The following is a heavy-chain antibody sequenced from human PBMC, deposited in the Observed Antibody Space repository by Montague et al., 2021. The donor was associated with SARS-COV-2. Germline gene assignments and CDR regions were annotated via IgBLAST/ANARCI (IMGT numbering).Heavy chain of an antibody. D-gene: IGHD5-24*01. J-gene: IGHJ6*02. CDR2: IYYSGST. Sequence: IYYSGSTYYNPSLKSRVTISVDTSKNQFSLKLSSVTAADTSVYYCSRVSVEMATMGVYYYGMDVGGQGTTVTV. V-gene: IGHV4-31*02. CDR3: SRVSVEMATMGVYYYGMDV.